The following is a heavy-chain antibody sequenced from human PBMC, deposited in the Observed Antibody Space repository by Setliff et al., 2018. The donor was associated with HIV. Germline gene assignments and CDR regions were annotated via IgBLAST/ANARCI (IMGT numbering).Heavy chain of an antibody. CDR1: GYSISNGYY. Sequence: SETLSLTCALSGYSISNGYYWGWIRQPSGKGLEWIGAIHHSGNTYYNPSLKSRVSISVDTSKRQFSLKLTSVTAGDSALYYCARRRGQKATGWYYFDFWGQGALVTVS. V-gene: IGHV4-38-2*01. CDR3: ARRRGQKATGWYYFDF. D-gene: IGHD6-19*01. J-gene: IGHJ4*02. CDR2: IHHSGNT.